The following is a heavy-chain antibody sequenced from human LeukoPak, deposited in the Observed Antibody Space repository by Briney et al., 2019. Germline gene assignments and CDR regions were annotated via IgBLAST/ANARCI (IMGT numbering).Heavy chain of an antibody. CDR3: AKSKQGYCSSNNEPLCYFDY. J-gene: IGHJ4*02. V-gene: IGHV3-23*01. D-gene: IGHD2-2*01. CDR2: ISGGGGST. Sequence: GGSLRLSCAPSGFTFSSCAMNWVRQAPGKGLEWVSTISGGGGSTYYADSVKGRFTISRGNSESTLALQMNGLRAEDTAVYYCAKSKQGYCSSNNEPLCYFDYWGQGALVTVSS. CDR1: GFTFSSCA.